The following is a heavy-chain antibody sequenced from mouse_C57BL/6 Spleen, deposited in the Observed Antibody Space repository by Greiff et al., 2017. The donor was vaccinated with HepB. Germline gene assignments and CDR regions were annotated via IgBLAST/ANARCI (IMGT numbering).Heavy chain of an antibody. CDR2: IYPGDGDT. CDR3: ARSRYEYYFDY. D-gene: IGHD1-1*01. J-gene: IGHJ2*01. V-gene: IGHV1-82*01. CDR1: GYAFSSSW. Sequence: QVQLQQSGPELVKPGASVKISCKASGYAFSSSWMNWVKQRPGKGLEWIGRIYPGDGDTNYNGKFKGKATLTADKSSSTAYMQLSSLTSEDSAVSFCARSRYEYYFDYWGQGTTLTVSS.